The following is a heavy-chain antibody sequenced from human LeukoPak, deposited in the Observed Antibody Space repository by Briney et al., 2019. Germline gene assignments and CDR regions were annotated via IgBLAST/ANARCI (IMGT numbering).Heavy chain of an antibody. D-gene: IGHD2-21*02. CDR1: GGSISSGGYY. CDR3: ARRLRCGADCYTFDY. Sequence: SETLSLTCTVSGGSISSGGYYWSWIRQHLGKGLEWIGYINHSGTTYYNPSLKSRVTISVDTSKNHFSLMLRSVTAADTAVYYCARRLRCGADCYTFDYWGQGTLVTVSS. J-gene: IGHJ4*02. CDR2: INHSGTT. V-gene: IGHV4-31*03.